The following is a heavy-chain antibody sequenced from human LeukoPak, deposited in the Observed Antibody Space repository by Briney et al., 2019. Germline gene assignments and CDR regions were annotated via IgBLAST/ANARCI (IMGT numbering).Heavy chain of an antibody. CDR3: ARARGYSGYESKWYYYGMDV. J-gene: IGHJ6*02. CDR2: IYSGGST. CDR1: GFTFSSYA. V-gene: IGHV3-53*01. D-gene: IGHD5-12*01. Sequence: PGGSLRLSCVASGFTFSSYAMSWVRQAPGKGLEWVSVIYSGGSTYYADSVKGRFTISRDNSKNTLYVQMNSLRAEDTAVYYCARARGYSGYESKWYYYGMDVWGQGTTVTVSS.